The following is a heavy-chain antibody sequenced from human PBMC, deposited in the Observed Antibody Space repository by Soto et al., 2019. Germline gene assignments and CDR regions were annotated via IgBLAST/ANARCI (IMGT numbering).Heavy chain of an antibody. V-gene: IGHV4-59*01. D-gene: IGHD2-15*01. CDR1: GDSISSYY. CDR3: ARTPLI. CDR2: VYSNGTT. Sequence: SETLSLTCTVSGDSISSYYWSWIRRPPGKGLEWIGFVYSNGTTSYSRSLRSRVTMSVDTSTNQFSLNLKSVTAADSAVYYCARTPLIWGQGILVTVSS. J-gene: IGHJ4*02.